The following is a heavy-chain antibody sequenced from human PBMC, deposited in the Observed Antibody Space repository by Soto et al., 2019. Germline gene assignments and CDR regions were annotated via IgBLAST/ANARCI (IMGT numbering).Heavy chain of an antibody. CDR1: GYRFAGYG. CDR3: ASGYSSGWYYFDY. D-gene: IGHD6-19*01. CDR2: IYPGDSDT. Sequence: PGESLKISCRGSGYRFAGYGVGWVRQMPGKGLEWMGIIYPGDSDTRYSPSFQGQVTIAADKSISTAYLQWSSLKASDTAMYYCASGYSSGWYYFDYWGQGTLVTAPQ. V-gene: IGHV5-51*01. J-gene: IGHJ4*02.